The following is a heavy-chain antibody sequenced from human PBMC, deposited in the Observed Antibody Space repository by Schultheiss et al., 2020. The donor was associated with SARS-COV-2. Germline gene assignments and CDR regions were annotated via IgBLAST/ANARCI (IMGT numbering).Heavy chain of an antibody. D-gene: IGHD1-14*01. V-gene: IGHV2-5*01. CDR2: IYWNGDK. CDR1: GFSLSTSAVG. Sequence: SGPTLVKPTPTLTLTCTFSGFSLSTSAVGVGWIRQPPGKALEWLALIYWNGDKRYSPSLNSRLTITEDASKNQVVLTMTNMDPVDTATYYCAHRRRSRKGISGKAVGIWGQGTMVTGSS. J-gene: IGHJ3*02. CDR3: AHRRRSRKGISGKAVGI.